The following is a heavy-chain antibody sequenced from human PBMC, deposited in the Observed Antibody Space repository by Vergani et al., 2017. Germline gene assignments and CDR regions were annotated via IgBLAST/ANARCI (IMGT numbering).Heavy chain of an antibody. D-gene: IGHD3-10*01. Sequence: QVQLHESGPGLVKPSQTLSLTCTVSGGSTTSGSFYWSWIRQPAGKGLEWIGRIHSSGTTNYNPSLKSRVTLSVDTSKNQLSLRMTSVTAADTAVYYCARDSWTSELRGVYWFDTWGQGTLVSVSS. CDR2: IHSSGTT. CDR3: ARDSWTSELRGVYWFDT. V-gene: IGHV4-61*02. J-gene: IGHJ5*02. CDR1: GGSTTSGSFY.